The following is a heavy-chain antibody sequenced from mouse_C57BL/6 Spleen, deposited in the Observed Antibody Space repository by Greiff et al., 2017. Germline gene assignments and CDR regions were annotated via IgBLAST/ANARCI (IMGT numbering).Heavy chain of an antibody. J-gene: IGHJ3*01. CDR2: IDPSDSET. D-gene: IGHD1-1*01. CDR3: AREGYYGSGGFAY. CDR1: GYTFTSYW. Sequence: VQLQQPGAELVRPGSSVKLSCKASGYTFTSYWMHWVKQRPIQGLEWIGNIDPSDSETHYNQKFKDKATLTVDKSSSTAYMQPSSLTSEDSAVYYCAREGYYGSGGFAYWGQGTLVTVSA. V-gene: IGHV1-52*01.